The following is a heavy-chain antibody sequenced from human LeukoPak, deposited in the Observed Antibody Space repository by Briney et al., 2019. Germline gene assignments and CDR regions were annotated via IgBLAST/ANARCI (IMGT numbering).Heavy chain of an antibody. J-gene: IGHJ4*02. CDR3: ARHGATYYYDSSGYYSTSPYLDY. CDR2: IYYSGRT. CDR1: GGSISSYY. Sequence: SETLSLTCTVSGGSISSYYWSWIRQPPGKGLEWIGYIYYSGRTNYNPSLKSRVTISVDTSKNQFSLKLSSVTAADTAVYYCARHGATYYYDSSGYYSTSPYLDYWGQGTLVTVSS. D-gene: IGHD3-22*01. V-gene: IGHV4-59*08.